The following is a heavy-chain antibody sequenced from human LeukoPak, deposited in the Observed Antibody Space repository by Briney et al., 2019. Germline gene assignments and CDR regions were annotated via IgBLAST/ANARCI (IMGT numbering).Heavy chain of an antibody. CDR1: GFTFGDYA. CDR2: IRSKAYGGTT. Sequence: GGSLRLSCSASGFTFGDYATSWVRQAPGKGLEWVSFIRSKAYGGTTEYAASVKGRFTISRDDSKSIAYLQMNSLKTEDTAVYYCTRERYGSGYYGYWGQGTLVTVSS. V-gene: IGHV3-49*04. D-gene: IGHD3-3*01. CDR3: TRERYGSGYYGY. J-gene: IGHJ4*02.